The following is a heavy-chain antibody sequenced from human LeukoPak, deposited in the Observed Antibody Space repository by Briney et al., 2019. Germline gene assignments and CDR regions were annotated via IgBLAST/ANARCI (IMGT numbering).Heavy chain of an antibody. D-gene: IGHD6-13*01. V-gene: IGHV4-34*01. J-gene: IGHJ6*03. CDR2: IDEKRRA. Sequence: SETLSLTCAVYGSFSDHSWSWVRQPPGKGLEWIGEIDEKRRASYSPSLTSRVTMSVDTSKNQFSLKLSSVTAADTAVYFCARHGGPYTWYPYYYYYMDVWGKGTSVTVSS. CDR3: ARHGGPYTWYPYYYYYMDV. CDR1: GSFSDHS.